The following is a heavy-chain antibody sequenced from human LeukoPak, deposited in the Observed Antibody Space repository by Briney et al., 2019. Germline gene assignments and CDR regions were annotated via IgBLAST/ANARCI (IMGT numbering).Heavy chain of an antibody. Sequence: GGSLRLSCAASGFTFSNYDMHWVRQAAGKGLEWVSAIGTAGDTYYSASVRGRYTISRENARNSLFLQMSGLSAGDTAVYYCTSSPAYSSSWEAIDNWGQGTLVTVSS. CDR3: TSSPAYSSSWEAIDN. CDR1: GFTFSNYD. CDR2: IGTAGDT. V-gene: IGHV3-13*01. J-gene: IGHJ4*02. D-gene: IGHD6-13*01.